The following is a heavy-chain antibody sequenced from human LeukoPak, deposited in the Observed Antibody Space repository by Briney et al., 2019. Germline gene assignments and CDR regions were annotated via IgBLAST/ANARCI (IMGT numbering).Heavy chain of an antibody. CDR1: GGTFSSYA. CDR3: ARARAEWLRYYGMDV. CDR2: IIPIFGTA. D-gene: IGHD5-18*01. V-gene: IGHV1-69*01. J-gene: IGHJ6*04. Sequence: GSSVKVSCKASGGTFSSYAISWVRQAPGQGLEWMGGIIPIFGTANYAQKFQGRVTITADESTSTAYMELSSLRSEDTGVYYCARARAEWLRYYGMDVWGKGTTVTVSS.